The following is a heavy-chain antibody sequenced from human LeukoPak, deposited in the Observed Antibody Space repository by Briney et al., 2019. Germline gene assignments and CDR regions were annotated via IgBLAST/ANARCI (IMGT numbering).Heavy chain of an antibody. Sequence: GGSLRLSCAASGFTFNIYAMTWVRQDPGKGLEWVSAIGGSGDRTYYADSVKGRFTISRDNSMNTLYLQMNSLRAEDTAVYYCAKDYDFWSGYSLAFDIWGQGTMVTVSS. CDR2: IGGSGDRT. CDR1: GFTFNIYA. V-gene: IGHV3-23*01. CDR3: AKDYDFWSGYSLAFDI. D-gene: IGHD3-3*01. J-gene: IGHJ3*02.